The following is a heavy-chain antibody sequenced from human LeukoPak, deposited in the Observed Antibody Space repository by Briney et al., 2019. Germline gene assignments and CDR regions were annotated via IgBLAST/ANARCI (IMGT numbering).Heavy chain of an antibody. Sequence: ASVKVSCKASGYTFTSYDINWVRQATGQGLEWMGWMNPNSGNTGYAQKFQGRVTITRNTSISTAYMELSSLTSEDTAVYYCASVGGLYSTYAFDIWGQGTMVTVSS. CDR2: MNPNSGNT. V-gene: IGHV1-8*03. J-gene: IGHJ3*02. D-gene: IGHD2-2*01. CDR3: ASVGGLYSTYAFDI. CDR1: GYTFTSYD.